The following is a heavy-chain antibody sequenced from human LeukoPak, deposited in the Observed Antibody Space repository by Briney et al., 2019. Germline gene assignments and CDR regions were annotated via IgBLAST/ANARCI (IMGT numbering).Heavy chain of an antibody. CDR2: ISGSGGST. Sequence: GGSLRLSCAASGFTFSSYAMSWVRQAPGKGLEWVSAISGSGGSTYYADSVKGRFTISRDNSKNTLYLQMNSLRAEDTAVYYCACGAGGSGTYGTWFDPWGQGTLVTVSS. D-gene: IGHD3-10*01. J-gene: IGHJ5*02. V-gene: IGHV3-23*01. CDR3: ACGAGGSGTYGTWFDP. CDR1: GFTFSSYA.